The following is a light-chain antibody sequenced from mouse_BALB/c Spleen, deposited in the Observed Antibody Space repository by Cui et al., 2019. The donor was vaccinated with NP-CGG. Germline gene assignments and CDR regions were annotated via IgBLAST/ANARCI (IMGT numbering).Light chain of an antibody. V-gene: IGLV1*01. CDR1: TGAVTTSNY. Sequence: QAVVTQESALTTSPGETVTLTCRSSTGAVTTSNYANWVQEKPDHLFTGLIGDTKNRAPGVPARFSSSLIGDKAALTITGAQTEDEAIYFCALWYSNHWVFGGGTKLTVL. J-gene: IGLJ1*01. CDR3: ALWYSNHWV. CDR2: DTK.